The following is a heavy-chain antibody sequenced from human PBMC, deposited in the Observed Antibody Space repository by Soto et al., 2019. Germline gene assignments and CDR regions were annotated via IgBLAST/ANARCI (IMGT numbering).Heavy chain of an antibody. CDR1: GYTFTSYG. V-gene: IGHV1-18*01. CDR3: ARDPPYGSWSYYAFDI. D-gene: IGHD3-10*01. J-gene: IGHJ3*02. Sequence: ASVKVSCKASGYTFTSYGISWVRQAPGQGLEWMGWISAYNGNTNYAQKLQGRVTMTTDTSTSTAYMELRSLRSYDTAVYYCARDPPYGSWSYYAFDIWGQGTMVTVSS. CDR2: ISAYNGNT.